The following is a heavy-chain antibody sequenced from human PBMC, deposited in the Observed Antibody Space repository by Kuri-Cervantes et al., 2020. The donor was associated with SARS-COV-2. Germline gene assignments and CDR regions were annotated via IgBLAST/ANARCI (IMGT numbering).Heavy chain of an antibody. Sequence: GESLKISCAASGFIFSSYAMSWVRQAPGKGLEWVSAISGSGGSTYSADSVKGRFTISRDNSKNTLYLQMNSLRAEDTAVYYCAKRYSSSWTGPSPFDYWGQGTLVTVSS. J-gene: IGHJ4*02. CDR1: GFIFSSYA. D-gene: IGHD6-13*01. V-gene: IGHV3-23*01. CDR2: ISGSGGST. CDR3: AKRYSSSWTGPSPFDY.